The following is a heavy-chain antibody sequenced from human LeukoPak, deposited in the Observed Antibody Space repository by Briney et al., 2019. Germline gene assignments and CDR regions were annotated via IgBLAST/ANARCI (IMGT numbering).Heavy chain of an antibody. CDR3: ARVTYRSSSPFFNF. CDR2: INYRGNT. D-gene: IGHD6-6*01. J-gene: IGHJ4*02. CDR1: GDSVNNTNYY. V-gene: IGHV4-39*07. Sequence: PSETLSLTCNVSGDSVNNTNYYWAWNRQPPGKGLEWIGSINYRGNTYFNPSLKSRITLSVDSSMNQFSLKLTSVTAADTAMFFCARVTYRSSSPFFNFWGQGTLVTVSS.